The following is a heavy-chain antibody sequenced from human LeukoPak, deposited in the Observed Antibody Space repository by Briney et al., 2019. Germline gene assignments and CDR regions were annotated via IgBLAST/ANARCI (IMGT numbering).Heavy chain of an antibody. CDR2: ISSSGGST. J-gene: IGHJ4*02. D-gene: IGHD2-15*01. Sequence: GGSLRLSCAASGFTFSSYAMSWVRQAPGKGLEWVSAISSSGGSTYYADSVKGRFTISRDNSKNTLYLQMNSLRAEDTAVYYCARGGGGLPQDYFDYWGQGTLVAVSS. CDR3: ARGGGGLPQDYFDY. CDR1: GFTFSSYA. V-gene: IGHV3-23*01.